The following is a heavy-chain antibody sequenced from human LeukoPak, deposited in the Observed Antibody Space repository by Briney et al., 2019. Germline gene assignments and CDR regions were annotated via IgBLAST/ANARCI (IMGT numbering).Heavy chain of an antibody. Sequence: PGGSLRLSCAASGFTFSSYEMNWVRQAPGKGLVWVSRINSDGSSTSYADSVKGRFTISRDNAKNTLYLQMNSLRAEDTAVYYCAREGYSYGMGYFDYWGQGTLVTVSS. CDR2: INSDGSST. CDR1: GFTFSSYE. D-gene: IGHD5-18*01. V-gene: IGHV3-74*01. J-gene: IGHJ4*02. CDR3: AREGYSYGMGYFDY.